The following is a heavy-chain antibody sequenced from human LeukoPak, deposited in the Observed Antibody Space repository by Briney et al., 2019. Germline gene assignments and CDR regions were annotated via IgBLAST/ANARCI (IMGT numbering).Heavy chain of an antibody. CDR2: ISWNGVTT. Sequence: GRSLRLSCAASGFSFRGYTMHWVRQVPERGLEWVSLISWNGVTTYYRDSVKGRFTISRDNAKNSLYLQMNSLRAEDTAVYYCAELGITMIGGVWGKGTTVTISS. J-gene: IGHJ6*04. CDR3: AELGITMIGGV. D-gene: IGHD3-10*02. V-gene: IGHV3-43*01. CDR1: GFSFRGYT.